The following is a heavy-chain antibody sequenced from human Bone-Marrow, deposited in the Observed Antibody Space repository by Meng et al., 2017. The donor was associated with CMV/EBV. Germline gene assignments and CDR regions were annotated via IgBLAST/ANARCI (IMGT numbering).Heavy chain of an antibody. CDR2: ISSSSSYI. V-gene: IGHV3-21*01. Sequence: GGSLRLSCAASGFTFSSYSMNWVRQAPGKGLEWASSISSSSSYIYYADSVKGRFTISRDNAKNSLYLQMNSLRAEDTAVYYCAREYCSSTSCYSWYFDYWGQGTRVTVSS. CDR3: AREYCSSTSCYSWYFDY. D-gene: IGHD2-2*02. J-gene: IGHJ4*02. CDR1: GFTFSSYS.